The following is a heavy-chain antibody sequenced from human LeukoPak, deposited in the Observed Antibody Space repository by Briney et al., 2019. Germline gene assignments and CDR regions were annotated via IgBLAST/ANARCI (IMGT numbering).Heavy chain of an antibody. CDR2: IYHSGST. CDR1: GGSISSSNG. D-gene: IGHD3-22*01. J-gene: IGHJ4*02. V-gene: IGHV4-4*02. CDR3: ATYYYDSSGYSTYFDY. Sequence: SETLSLTCAVSGGSISSSNGWSWVRQPPGKGREWIGEIYHSGSTNYNPSLKSRVTISVDTSKNQFSLKLSSVTAADTAVYYCATYYYDSSGYSTYFDYWGQGTLVTVSS.